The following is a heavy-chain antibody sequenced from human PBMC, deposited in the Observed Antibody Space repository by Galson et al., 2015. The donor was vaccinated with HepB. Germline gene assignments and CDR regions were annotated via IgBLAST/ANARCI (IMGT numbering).Heavy chain of an antibody. J-gene: IGHJ6*02. CDR1: GDSVSSNSAA. V-gene: IGHV6-1*01. CDR3: ARRAPIRRYYYYYGMDV. D-gene: IGHD1-26*01. Sequence: CAISGDSVSSNSAAWNWIRQSPSRGLEWLGRTYYRSKWYNDYAVSVKSRITINPDTSKNQFSLQLNSVTPEDTAVYYCARRAPIRRYYYYYGMDVWGQGTTVTVSS. CDR2: TYYRSKWYN.